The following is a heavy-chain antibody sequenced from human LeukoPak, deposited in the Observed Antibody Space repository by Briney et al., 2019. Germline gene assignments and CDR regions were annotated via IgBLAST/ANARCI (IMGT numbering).Heavy chain of an antibody. CDR1: GGSINSHSYY. CDR3: VRHISTNTGYFDS. Sequence: SETLSLTCTVSGGSINSHSYYWGWIRQPPGKGLEWIGSVYYDGTSYSHPSLKSRAAVFVDTSRDQFSLDLSFVTAADTALYYCVRHISTNTGYFDSCGQGTLVSVSS. CDR2: VYYDGTS. J-gene: IGHJ4*02. D-gene: IGHD5-24*01. V-gene: IGHV4-39*01.